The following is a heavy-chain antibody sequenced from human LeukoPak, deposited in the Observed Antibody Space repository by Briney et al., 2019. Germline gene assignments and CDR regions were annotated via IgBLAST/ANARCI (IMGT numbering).Heavy chain of an antibody. Sequence: GGSLRLSCAASGFTFSSYGMHWVRQAPGKGLEWVAFIRYDGSNKYYADSVKGRFTTYRDNSKNTLYLHVNSLRPEDTAVYYCAKDGDNWNYGPYYYYMDVWGKGTTVTVSS. CDR2: IRYDGSNK. CDR3: AKDGDNWNYGPYYYYMDV. V-gene: IGHV3-30*02. D-gene: IGHD1-7*01. CDR1: GFTFSSYG. J-gene: IGHJ6*03.